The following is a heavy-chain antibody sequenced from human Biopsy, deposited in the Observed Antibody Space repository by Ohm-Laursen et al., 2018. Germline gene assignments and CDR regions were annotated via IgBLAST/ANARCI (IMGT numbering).Heavy chain of an antibody. V-gene: IGHV3-73*01. Sequence: GSLRLSCAASRNTISASAVHWVRQASGKGLEWVGRIRSKAKSYATAYAASVTGRFTISRDDSKNTTYLQMNSLKTEDTAVYYCTLEGAGFDNWGQGTLVTVSS. D-gene: IGHD3-10*01. CDR1: RNTISASA. CDR3: TLEGAGFDN. J-gene: IGHJ4*02. CDR2: IRSKAKSYAT.